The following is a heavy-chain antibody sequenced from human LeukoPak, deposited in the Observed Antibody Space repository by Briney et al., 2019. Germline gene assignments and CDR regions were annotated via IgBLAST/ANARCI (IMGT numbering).Heavy chain of an antibody. CDR3: ARDLAVTTSYYYYYGMDV. CDR2: ISSSSSYI. Sequence: GGSLRRSCAASGFTFSSYSMNWVRQAPGKGLEWVSSISSSSSYIYYADSVKGRFTISRDNAKNSLYLQMNSLRAEDTAVYYCARDLAVTTSYYYYYGMDVWGQGTTVTVSS. CDR1: GFTFSSYS. V-gene: IGHV3-21*01. J-gene: IGHJ6*02. D-gene: IGHD4-11*01.